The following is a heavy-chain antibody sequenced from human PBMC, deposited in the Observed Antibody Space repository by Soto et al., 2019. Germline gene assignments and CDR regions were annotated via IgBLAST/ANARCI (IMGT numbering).Heavy chain of an antibody. CDR1: GFTFSSYA. Sequence: GGSLRLSCAASGFTFSSYAMSWVRQAPGKGLEWVSAISGSGGSTYYADSVKGRFTISRDNSKNTLYLQMSSLRAEDTAVYYCAKGEYCSSTSCYARTNYYYYGMDVWGQGTTVTVSS. CDR3: AKGEYCSSTSCYARTNYYYYGMDV. CDR2: ISGSGGST. V-gene: IGHV3-23*01. D-gene: IGHD2-2*01. J-gene: IGHJ6*02.